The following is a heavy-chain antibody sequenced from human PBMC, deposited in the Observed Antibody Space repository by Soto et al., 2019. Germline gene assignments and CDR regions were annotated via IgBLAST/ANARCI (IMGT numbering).Heavy chain of an antibody. D-gene: IGHD6-13*01. CDR2: IYYSGST. V-gene: IGHV4-39*01. CDR3: ARVYRSSTIDY. J-gene: IGHJ4*02. CDR1: GGSISSSSYY. Sequence: SETLSLTCTVSGGSISSSSYYWGWIRQPPGKGLEWIGSIYYSGSTYYNPSLKSRVTISVDTSKNQFSLKLSSVTAADTAVYYCARVYRSSTIDYWGQGTLVTSPQ.